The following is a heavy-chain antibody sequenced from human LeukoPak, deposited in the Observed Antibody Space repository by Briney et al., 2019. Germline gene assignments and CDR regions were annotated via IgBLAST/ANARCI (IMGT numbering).Heavy chain of an antibody. CDR1: GGSFSGYY. CDR3: ARGKINYYDSSGSPPFFDY. V-gene: IGHV4-34*01. Sequence: SETLSLTCAVYGGSFSGYYWSWIRQPPGKGLEWIGEINHSGSTNYNPSLKSRVTISVDTSKNQFSLKLSSVTAADTAVYYCARGKINYYDSSGSPPFFDYWGQGTLVTVSS. J-gene: IGHJ4*02. D-gene: IGHD3-22*01. CDR2: INHSGST.